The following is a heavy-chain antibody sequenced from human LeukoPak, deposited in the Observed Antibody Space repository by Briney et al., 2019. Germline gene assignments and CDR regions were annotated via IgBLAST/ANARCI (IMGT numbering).Heavy chain of an antibody. D-gene: IGHD2-21*02. CDR2: VSHSGSR. CDR3: ASHMVVTGTRGFDN. J-gene: IGHJ4*02. V-gene: IGHV4-4*02. Sequence: PSETLSLTCDVSGGSISSSNWWSWVRQPPGKGLEWIGEVSHSGSRNYNPSLTGRVTVSLDCAKSQVSLKMTSATAADTAVYYCASHMVVTGTRGFDNWGQGTLVTVS. CDR1: GGSISSSNW.